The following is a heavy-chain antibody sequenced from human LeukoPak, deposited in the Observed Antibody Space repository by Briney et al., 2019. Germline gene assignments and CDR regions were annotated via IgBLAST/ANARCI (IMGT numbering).Heavy chain of an antibody. D-gene: IGHD2-21*02. CDR1: GFTFSSYA. Sequence: GGSLRLSCAASGFTFSSYAMSWVRQAPGKGLEWVSAISGSGGSTYYADSVKGRFTISRDNSKNTLYLQMNSLRAEDTAVYYCAKGLHYCGDCYLVFGFDYWGQGTLVTVSS. J-gene: IGHJ4*02. CDR3: AKGLHYCGDCYLVFGFDY. CDR2: ISGSGGST. V-gene: IGHV3-23*01.